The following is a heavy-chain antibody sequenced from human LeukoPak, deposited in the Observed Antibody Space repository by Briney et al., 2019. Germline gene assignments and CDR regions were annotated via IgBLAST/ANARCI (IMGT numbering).Heavy chain of an antibody. Sequence: QPGGSLKLSCAASGFTFSGSAMHWVRQASGKGLEWVGRIRSKANSYATAYAASVKGRFTISRDDSKNTAFLQMNSLKTEDTAVYYCTRRNGDSINAFDIWGQGTMVTVSS. CDR3: TRRNGDSINAFDI. CDR2: IRSKANSYAT. CDR1: GFTFSGSA. J-gene: IGHJ3*02. V-gene: IGHV3-73*01. D-gene: IGHD4-17*01.